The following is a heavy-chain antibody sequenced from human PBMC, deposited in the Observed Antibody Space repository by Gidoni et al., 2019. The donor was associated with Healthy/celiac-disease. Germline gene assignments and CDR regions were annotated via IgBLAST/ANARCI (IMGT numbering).Heavy chain of an antibody. CDR3: ARVSVRGVVAYDY. V-gene: IGHV3-48*01. J-gene: IGHJ4*02. CDR1: VFTFSSYS. D-gene: IGHD2-15*01. Sequence: EVQLVESGGGLVQPGGSLRLPCAASVFTFSSYSMNWVRQAPGKGLEWVAYISSRSSTIYYEDSVKGRFTIYRDNAKNSLYLQMNSLRAEDTAVYYCARVSVRGVVAYDYWGQGTLVTVSS. CDR2: ISSRSSTI.